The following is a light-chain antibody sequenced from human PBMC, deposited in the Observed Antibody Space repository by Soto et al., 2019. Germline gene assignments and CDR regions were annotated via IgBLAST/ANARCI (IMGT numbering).Light chain of an antibody. CDR3: QQYIRWPLT. J-gene: IGKJ4*01. V-gene: IGKV3-15*01. Sequence: PGERATLSCRASQSITNNYLAWYQQKPGQAPSLLIYGAFTRATGTPARFSGTGSGTEFTLTISSLQSEDFAVYYCQQYIRWPLTFGGGTKV. CDR2: GAF. CDR1: QSITNN.